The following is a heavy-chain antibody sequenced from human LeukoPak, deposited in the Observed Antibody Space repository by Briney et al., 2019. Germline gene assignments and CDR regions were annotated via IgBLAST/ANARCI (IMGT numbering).Heavy chain of an antibody. Sequence: PSETLSLTCTVSGGSIRTSSYYWGWIRQPPGKGLEWIGSIYYSGSTYYNPSLKSRVTISIDTSKNQFSLKLSSVTAADTAVYYCATVRYDSSAFDYWGQGTLVTVSS. CDR1: GGSIRTSSYY. CDR3: ATVRYDSSAFDY. V-gene: IGHV4-39*07. D-gene: IGHD3-22*01. CDR2: IYYSGST. J-gene: IGHJ4*02.